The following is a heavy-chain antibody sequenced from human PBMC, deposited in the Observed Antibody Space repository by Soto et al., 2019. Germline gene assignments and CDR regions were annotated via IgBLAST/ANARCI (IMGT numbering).Heavy chain of an antibody. CDR3: AREILSRTGYSPQGMDV. CDR1: GGPMTNYY. V-gene: IGHV4-59*01. D-gene: IGHD1-1*01. Sequence: SETLSLTCTVSGGPMTNYYWNWIRQPPGKGLEWIGYISYTGHANYNPVLKSRVTISVDTSKNQFPLRLESVTAADTAVYYCAREILSRTGYSPQGMDVWGPGTTVTVSS. J-gene: IGHJ6*02. CDR2: ISYTGHA.